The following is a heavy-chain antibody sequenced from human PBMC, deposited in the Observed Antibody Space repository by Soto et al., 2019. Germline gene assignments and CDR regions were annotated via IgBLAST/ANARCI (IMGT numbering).Heavy chain of an antibody. CDR3: ARDRGKYYDSSGSYYYYYGMDV. CDR2: INPISGGT. CDR1: GYTFTGYY. D-gene: IGHD3-22*01. Sequence: GASVKVSCKASGYTFTGYYMHWVRQAPGQGLEWMEWINPISGGTNYAQKFQGWVTMTRDTSISTAYMELSRLRSDDTAVYYCARDRGKYYDSSGSYYYYYGMDVWGQGTTVTVSS. J-gene: IGHJ6*02. V-gene: IGHV1-2*04.